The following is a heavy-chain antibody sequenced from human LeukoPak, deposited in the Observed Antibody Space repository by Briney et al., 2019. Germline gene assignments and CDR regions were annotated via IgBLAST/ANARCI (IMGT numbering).Heavy chain of an antibody. CDR1: GGTFSPSA. J-gene: IGHJ4*02. CDR3: AIPGGQWLEAPYDY. V-gene: IGHV1-69*04. CDR2: IVPIFGVA. Sequence: SVKVSCKASGGTFSPSAINWVRQAPGQGLEWMGRIVPIFGVAHYSQTFPGRITITADKSTNTAYMEMSSLRSEDAAVYYCAIPGGQWLEAPYDYWGQGTQVTVSS. D-gene: IGHD6-19*01.